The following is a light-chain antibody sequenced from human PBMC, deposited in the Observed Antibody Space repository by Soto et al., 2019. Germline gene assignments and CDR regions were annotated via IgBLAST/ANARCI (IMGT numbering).Light chain of an antibody. Sequence: DIQMTQSPSSLSAVVGDRVTITCRASQGVSSYLAWYQQKPGKAPKLLIYAASTLQSGVPSRFSGSGSGTEFTLTISSLQPEDCATYYCQQLNSDPLFGGGTKVDIK. CDR3: QQLNSDPL. V-gene: IGKV1-9*01. J-gene: IGKJ4*01. CDR2: AAS. CDR1: QGVSSY.